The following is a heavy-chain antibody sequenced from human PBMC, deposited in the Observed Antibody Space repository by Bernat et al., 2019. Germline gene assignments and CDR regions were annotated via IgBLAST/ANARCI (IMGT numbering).Heavy chain of an antibody. J-gene: IGHJ4*02. CDR3: ARSPGTGTVDY. V-gene: IGHV3-7*04. CDR1: GFTFSMYW. D-gene: IGHD1-1*01. CDR2: INQDGGKK. Sequence: EVQLVESGGGLVQPGGSLRLSCSASGFTFSMYWMSWVRQAPGKGLEWVANINQDGGKKYYVDSVMGRFTTSRDNAKNSLYLQMSSLRVEETAVYYCARSPGTGTVDYWGQGTLVTVSS.